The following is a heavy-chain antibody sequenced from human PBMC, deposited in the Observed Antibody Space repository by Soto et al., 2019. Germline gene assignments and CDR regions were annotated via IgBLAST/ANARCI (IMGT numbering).Heavy chain of an antibody. CDR3: ARHLSSPFCSGGSCYAGWFDP. CDR1: GYTFTSYG. D-gene: IGHD2-15*01. CDR2: ISAYNGNT. J-gene: IGHJ5*02. V-gene: IGHV1-18*01. Sequence: QVQLVQSGAEVKKPGASVKVSCKASGYTFTSYGISWVRQAPGQGLEWMGWISAYNGNTNYAQKLQGRVTMTTDTATSTAYMELRSLRSDDTAVYYCARHLSSPFCSGGSCYAGWFDPWGQGTLVTVSS.